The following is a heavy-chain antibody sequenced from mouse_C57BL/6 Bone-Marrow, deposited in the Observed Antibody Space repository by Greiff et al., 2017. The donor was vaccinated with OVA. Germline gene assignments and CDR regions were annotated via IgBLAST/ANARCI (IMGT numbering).Heavy chain of an antibody. CDR1: GYTFTDYN. V-gene: IGHV1-18*01. J-gene: IGHJ4*01. CDR3: ARGPLDYYAMDY. Sequence: VQLKQSGPELVKPGASVKIPCKASGYTFTDYNMDWVKQSHGKSLEWIGDINPNNGGTIYNQKFKGKATLTVDKSSSTAYMELRSLTSEDTAVYYCARGPLDYYAMDYWGQGTSVTVSS. CDR2: INPNNGGT.